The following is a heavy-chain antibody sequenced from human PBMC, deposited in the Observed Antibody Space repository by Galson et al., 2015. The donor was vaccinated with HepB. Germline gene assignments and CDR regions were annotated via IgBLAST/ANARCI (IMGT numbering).Heavy chain of an antibody. D-gene: IGHD3-10*01. CDR1: GGSFSGYY. V-gene: IGHV4-34*01. J-gene: IGHJ4*02. CDR3: ARGRGTMVRGVRYFDY. CDR2: INHSGST. Sequence: SETLSLTCAVYGGSFSGYYWSWIRQPPGKGLEWIGEINHSGSTNYNPSLKSRVTISVDTSKNQFSLKLSSVTAADTAVYYCARGRGTMVRGVRYFDYWGQGNLVTVSS.